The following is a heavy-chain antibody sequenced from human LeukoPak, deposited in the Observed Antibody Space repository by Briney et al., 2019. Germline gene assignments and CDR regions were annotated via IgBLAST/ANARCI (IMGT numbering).Heavy chain of an antibody. CDR2: IYYSGST. CDR1: GGSISSYY. CDR3: ARAPPAIAAAGTGTLGFDP. D-gene: IGHD6-13*01. V-gene: IGHV4-59*01. Sequence: SETLSLTCTVSGGSISSYYWSWIRQPPEKGLEWIGYIYYSGSTNYNPSLKSRVTISVDTSKNQFSLKLSSVTAADTAVYYCARAPPAIAAAGTGTLGFDPWGQGTLVTVSS. J-gene: IGHJ5*02.